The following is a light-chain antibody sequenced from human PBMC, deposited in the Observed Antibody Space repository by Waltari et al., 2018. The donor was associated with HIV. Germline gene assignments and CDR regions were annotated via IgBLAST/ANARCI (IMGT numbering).Light chain of an antibody. CDR3: SSFTSDATVL. CDR2: QIN. V-gene: IGLV2-14*03. CDR1: SSDVGGYKY. Sequence: QSALTQPASVSGSPGQAVTISCTGTSSDVGGYKYVSWYQQHPGKVPKFLIFQINNRASGVSSRFSGSKAGNTATLTISGLQAEDEADYYCSSFTSDATVLFGGGTKLTV. J-gene: IGLJ2*01.